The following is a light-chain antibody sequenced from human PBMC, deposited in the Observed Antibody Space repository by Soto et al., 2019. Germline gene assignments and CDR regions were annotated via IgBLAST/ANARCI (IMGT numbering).Light chain of an antibody. Sequence: SYELTQSVSVSVAPGQTARITCGGENIGDKNVHWYQQMPGQAPVLVIYRDSNRPSGIPARFSGSNSGNTAILTIDTAQAGDEADYYCHVWDSRAAFFGGGTKLTVL. J-gene: IGLJ2*01. CDR2: RDS. CDR3: HVWDSRAAF. CDR1: NIGDKN. V-gene: IGLV3-9*01.